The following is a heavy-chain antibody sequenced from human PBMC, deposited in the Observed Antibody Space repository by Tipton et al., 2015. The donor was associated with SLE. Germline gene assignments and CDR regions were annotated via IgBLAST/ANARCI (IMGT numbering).Heavy chain of an antibody. D-gene: IGHD5-18*01. CDR3: ARNTALLTGWFDP. V-gene: IGHV4-31*03. CDR2: IHYNGNT. Sequence: TLSLTCTVSGGSISSAGYYWSWIRQHPGKSLEWIGYIHYNGNTYYNPSLKSRVIISVDTSQNQFSLRLSSVTAADTAVYYCARNTALLTGWFDPWGQGTLVTVSS. CDR1: GGSISSAGYY. J-gene: IGHJ5*02.